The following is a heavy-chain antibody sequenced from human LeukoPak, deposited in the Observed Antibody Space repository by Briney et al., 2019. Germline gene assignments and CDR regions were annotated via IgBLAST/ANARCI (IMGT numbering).Heavy chain of an antibody. J-gene: IGHJ3*02. CDR2: IYYSGST. CDR3: ARDLIARPGAFDI. CDR1: GGSIRSYY. Sequence: RTSETLSLTCTVSGGSIRSYYWSWIRQPPGKGLEWIGYIYYSGSTNYNPSLKSRVTISVDTSKNQFSLKLSSVTAADTAVYYCARDLIARPGAFDIWGQGTMVTVSS. V-gene: IGHV4-59*01. D-gene: IGHD6-6*01.